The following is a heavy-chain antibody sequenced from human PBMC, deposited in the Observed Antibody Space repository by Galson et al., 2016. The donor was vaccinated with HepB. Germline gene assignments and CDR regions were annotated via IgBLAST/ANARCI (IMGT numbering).Heavy chain of an antibody. J-gene: IGHJ1*01. V-gene: IGHV1-3*01. CDR1: GYTFSSSL. CDR2: INAGNGPT. D-gene: IGHD5-18*01. Sequence: SVKVSCKASGYTFSSSLMHWVRQAPGQRLEWMGWINAGNGPTKYSQKFQGRVTITTDTSANTAYIELSSLRSEDTAVYYCGRAYSYGPENFHHWGQGNLATVSS. CDR3: GRAYSYGPENFHH.